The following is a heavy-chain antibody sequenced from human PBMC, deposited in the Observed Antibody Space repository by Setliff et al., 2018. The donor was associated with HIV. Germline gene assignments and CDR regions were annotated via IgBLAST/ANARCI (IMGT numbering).Heavy chain of an antibody. Sequence: GESLKISCKGSGYTFTNYWIAWVRQMPGKGLEWMGIIYPGDSDTRYSPSFQGQVTISADESISTAYLKWSSLKASDTAMYYCVRRDYGGGNFDYWGQGTLVTVSS. CDR2: IYPGDSDT. CDR1: GYTFTNYW. CDR3: VRRDYGGGNFDY. V-gene: IGHV5-51*01. J-gene: IGHJ4*02. D-gene: IGHD2-15*01.